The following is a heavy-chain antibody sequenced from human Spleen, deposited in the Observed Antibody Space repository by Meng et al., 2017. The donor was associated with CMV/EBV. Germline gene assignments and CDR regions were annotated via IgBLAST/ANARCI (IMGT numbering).Heavy chain of an antibody. J-gene: IGHJ4*02. CDR3: ARDESDFWSGYQGTPFDY. Sequence: QVKLQAGGAGLLTPSETLALTCAVYGGSFSGYYWSWIRQPPGKGLEWIGSIYYSGSTYYNPSLKSRVTISVDTSKNQFSLKLSSVTAADTAVYYCARDESDFWSGYQGTPFDYWGQGTLVTVSS. CDR2: IYYSGST. D-gene: IGHD3-3*01. V-gene: IGHV4-34*01. CDR1: GGSFSGYY.